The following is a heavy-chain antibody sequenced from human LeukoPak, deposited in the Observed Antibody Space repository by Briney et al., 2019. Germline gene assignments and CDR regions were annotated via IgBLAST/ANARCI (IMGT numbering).Heavy chain of an antibody. CDR1: GYTFTGYY. CDR3: ARGFSGWSHDAFDI. D-gene: IGHD6-19*01. V-gene: IGHV1-2*02. Sequence: ASVKVSCKPSGYTFTGYYIHWVRQAPGQGLEWMGWINPNTGDTKYAQKFQGRITMTRDTSIRTVYMDLSRVTSDDTAMYYCARGFSGWSHDAFDIWGQGTMVTVSS. J-gene: IGHJ3*02. CDR2: INPNTGDT.